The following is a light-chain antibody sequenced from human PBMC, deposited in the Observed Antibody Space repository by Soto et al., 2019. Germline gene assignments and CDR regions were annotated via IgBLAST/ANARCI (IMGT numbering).Light chain of an antibody. CDR3: QHCITFSST. CDR1: QDISIW. CDR2: KAS. J-gene: IGKJ3*01. Sequence: DIQMTQSPSTLSASVGDRVTITCRASQDISIWLAWFQQKPGKAPKLLIYKASSLESGVPSRFSGSGSGTEFFLTISSLSPDEFAAHNGQHCITFSSTFGPGTKVYIK. V-gene: IGKV1-5*03.